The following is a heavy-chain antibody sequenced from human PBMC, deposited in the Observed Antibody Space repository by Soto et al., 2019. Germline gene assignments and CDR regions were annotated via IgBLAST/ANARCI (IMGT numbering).Heavy chain of an antibody. CDR2: IYYSGST. CDR1: GGSISSYY. Sequence: QVQLQESGPGLVKPSETLSLTCTVSGGSISSYYCSWIRQPPGKGLEWIGHIYYSGSTNYNPSLKIRVTKSVDTSKNQFSLKLSSVTAADTAMYYCARAGAATLSDYWGQGTLVTVSS. V-gene: IGHV4-59*01. CDR3: ARAGAATLSDY. J-gene: IGHJ4*02. D-gene: IGHD2-15*01.